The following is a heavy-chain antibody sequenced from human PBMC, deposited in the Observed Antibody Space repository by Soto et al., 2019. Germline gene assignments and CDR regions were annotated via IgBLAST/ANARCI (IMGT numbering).Heavy chain of an antibody. Sequence: ASVKVSCKASGYPFTTYAMHWVRQAPGQRLEWMGWINAGNGNTKYSQKFQGRVTITRDTSASTAYMELSSLRSEDTAVYYCARGRAAATGRFDPWGQGTLVTVSS. D-gene: IGHD6-13*01. V-gene: IGHV1-3*01. CDR2: INAGNGNT. CDR1: GYPFTTYA. CDR3: ARGRAAATGRFDP. J-gene: IGHJ5*02.